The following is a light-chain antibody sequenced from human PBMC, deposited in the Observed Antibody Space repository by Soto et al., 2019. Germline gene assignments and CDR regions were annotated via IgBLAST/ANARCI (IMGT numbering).Light chain of an antibody. V-gene: IGKV3-20*01. CDR3: QHYSSSPPEFT. CDR2: GAS. CDR1: QSVSSSY. Sequence: EIVLTQSPATLSLSPGERATLSCRASQSVSSSYLAWYQQRPGQALRLLIFGASYRATGIPDRFSGSGSGTDFTLTISRLEPEDFAVYYCQHYSSSPPEFTFGPGTKVDSK. J-gene: IGKJ3*01.